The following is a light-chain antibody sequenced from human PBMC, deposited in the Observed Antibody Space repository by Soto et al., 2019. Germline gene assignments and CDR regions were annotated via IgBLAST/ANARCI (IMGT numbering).Light chain of an antibody. CDR3: CSYAGSYSYV. Sequence: QSALTQPRSVSGSPGQSVTISCTGTSSDVGGYNYVSWYQEQPGKAPKPMIYDVSKRPSGVPDRFSGSKSGNTASLTISGLQAEDEADYYCCSYAGSYSYVFGTGTKLTVL. J-gene: IGLJ1*01. CDR2: DVS. V-gene: IGLV2-11*01. CDR1: SSDVGGYNY.